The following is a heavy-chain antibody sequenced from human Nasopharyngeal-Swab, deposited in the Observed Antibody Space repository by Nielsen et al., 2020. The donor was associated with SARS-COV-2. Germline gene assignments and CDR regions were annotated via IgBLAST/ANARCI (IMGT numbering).Heavy chain of an antibody. Sequence: SGPTLVKPTQTLTLTFTFSGFSLSTRFVCLCCIRQPPGTSLACLALFYWDDDKRYSPSLKSRLTITKDTSKNQVVLTMTNMDPVDTATYYCAHIVTRGWYGEDFDYWGQGTLVTVSS. V-gene: IGHV2-5*02. CDR3: AHIVTRGWYGEDFDY. CDR2: FYWDDDK. CDR1: GFSLSTRFVC. J-gene: IGHJ4*02. D-gene: IGHD6-19*01.